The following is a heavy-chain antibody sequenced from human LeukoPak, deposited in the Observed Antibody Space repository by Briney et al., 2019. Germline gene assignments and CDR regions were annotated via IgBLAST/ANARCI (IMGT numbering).Heavy chain of an antibody. Sequence: APVKSCCKASGYTFTSYYMHWVRQAPGQGLEWMGIINPSGGSTSYAQKFQGRVTMTRDTSTSTVYMELSSLRSEDTAVYYCARALAVVVLPETLDYWGQGTLFTVSS. D-gene: IGHD2-15*01. CDR1: GYTFTSYY. J-gene: IGHJ4*02. V-gene: IGHV1-46*01. CDR3: ARALAVVVLPETLDY. CDR2: INPSGGST.